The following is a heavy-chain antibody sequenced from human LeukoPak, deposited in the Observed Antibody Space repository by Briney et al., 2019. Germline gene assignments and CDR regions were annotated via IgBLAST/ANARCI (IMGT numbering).Heavy chain of an antibody. D-gene: IGHD1-1*01. V-gene: IGHV4-30-4*08. CDR1: GGSISSGDYY. CDR3: VREWSPYTGVWYDVRGAVTFDL. Sequence: SETLSLTCTVSGGSISSGDYYWSWIRQPPGKGLEWIGYIYYSGSTYYNPSLKSRVTISVDSSKNQFSLKLSSVTAADTAVYYCVREWSPYTGVWYDVRGAVTFDLWGQGTLVAVS. J-gene: IGHJ4*02. CDR2: IYYSGST.